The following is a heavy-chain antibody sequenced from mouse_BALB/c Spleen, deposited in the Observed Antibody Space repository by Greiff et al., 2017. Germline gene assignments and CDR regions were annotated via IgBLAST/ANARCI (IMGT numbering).Heavy chain of an antibody. Sequence: EVKLVESGGGLVQPKGSLKLSCAASGFTFNTYAMNWVRQAPGKGLEWVARIRSKSNNYATYYADSVKDRFTISRDDSQSMLYLQMNNLKTEDTAMYYCVRQGWLRVDYWGQGTTLTVSS. D-gene: IGHD2-3*01. CDR3: VRQGWLRVDY. CDR2: IRSKSNNYAT. V-gene: IGHV10-1*02. CDR1: GFTFNTYA. J-gene: IGHJ2*01.